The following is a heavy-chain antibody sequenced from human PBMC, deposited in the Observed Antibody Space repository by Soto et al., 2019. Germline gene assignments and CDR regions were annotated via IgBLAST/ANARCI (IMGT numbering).Heavy chain of an antibody. Sequence: LRLSCAASGFTFSSYGMHWVRQAPGKGLEWVAVIWYDGSNKYYADSVKGRFTISRDNSKNTLYLQMNSLRAEDTAVYYCAREVVFRGWFDFDYWGQGTLVTVSS. D-gene: IGHD6-19*01. V-gene: IGHV3-33*01. J-gene: IGHJ4*02. CDR2: IWYDGSNK. CDR3: AREVVFRGWFDFDY. CDR1: GFTFSSYG.